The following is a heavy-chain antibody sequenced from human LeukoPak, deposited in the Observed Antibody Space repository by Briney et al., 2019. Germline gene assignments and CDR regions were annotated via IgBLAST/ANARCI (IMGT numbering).Heavy chain of an antibody. D-gene: IGHD4-17*01. V-gene: IGHV4-39*01. Sequence: SETLSLTCTVSGDSISSNTYYWDWIRQPPGKGLEWIVTIYYSGSTYYTPSLKSRVTISVDTSNNQFSLNLSSVTAADTAVYYCARRGMPAVTTRSFDYWGQGTLVTVSS. J-gene: IGHJ4*02. CDR2: IYYSGST. CDR3: ARRGMPAVTTRSFDY. CDR1: GDSISSNTYY.